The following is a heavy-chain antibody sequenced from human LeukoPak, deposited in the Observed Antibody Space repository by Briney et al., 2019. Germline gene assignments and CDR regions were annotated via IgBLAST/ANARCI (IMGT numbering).Heavy chain of an antibody. CDR2: INSGGST. J-gene: IGHJ3*02. CDR3: ARDKIGVVRTAFDS. V-gene: IGHV3-66*02. D-gene: IGHD3-3*01. Sequence: PGGSLRLSCAASGFTVSSNYMSWVRQAPGKGLEWVSVINSGGSTYYADSVKGRFTISRDNSKNTLYLQMNSVRAEDSAVYYCARDKIGVVRTAFDSWGQATMVTVSS. CDR1: GFTVSSNY.